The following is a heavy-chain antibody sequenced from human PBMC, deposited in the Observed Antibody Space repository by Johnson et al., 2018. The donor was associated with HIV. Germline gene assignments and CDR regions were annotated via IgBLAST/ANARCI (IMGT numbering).Heavy chain of an antibody. Sequence: VQLVESGGGLVQPGGSLRLSCAASRFTFSSYAMSWVRQAPGKGLEWVSTFSGSGDNTYYADSVRGRFAISRDNSKNTLYLQLNSLRAEDTAVYYCARLAIDYSSGWYGLAFDIWGQGTMVTVSS. D-gene: IGHD6-19*01. CDR3: ARLAIDYSSGWYGLAFDI. J-gene: IGHJ3*02. V-gene: IGHV3-23*04. CDR1: RFTFSSYA. CDR2: FSGSGDNT.